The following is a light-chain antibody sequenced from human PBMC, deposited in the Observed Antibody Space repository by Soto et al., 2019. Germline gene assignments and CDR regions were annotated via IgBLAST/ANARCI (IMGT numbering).Light chain of an antibody. CDR2: QVS. CDR1: QSLVYGDANSF. CDR3: MQGSHWPPRYT. Sequence: DVVMTQSPLSLPVTLGQPASISCRSSQSLVYGDANSFFNWFHQRPGQPPRRLIYQVSNRDSGGXDXFXXSGSATDFTLRISRVEAEDVGFYYCMQGSHWPPRYTFGQGTKLEIK. J-gene: IGKJ2*01. V-gene: IGKV2-30*01.